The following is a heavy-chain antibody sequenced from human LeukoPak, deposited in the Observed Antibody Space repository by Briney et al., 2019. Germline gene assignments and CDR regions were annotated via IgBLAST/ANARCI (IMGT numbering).Heavy chain of an antibody. Sequence: GGSLRLSCAASGFTFSSYWMSWVRQAPGKGLEWVASIKKDGSEKYYVDSVKGRFTISRDSAKNSLYLQMNSLRAEDTAVYYCARSYCSGGSCYPLLFDYWGQGTLVTVSS. V-gene: IGHV3-7*01. CDR1: GFTFSSYW. CDR3: ARSYCSGGSCYPLLFDY. D-gene: IGHD2-15*01. CDR2: IKKDGSEK. J-gene: IGHJ4*02.